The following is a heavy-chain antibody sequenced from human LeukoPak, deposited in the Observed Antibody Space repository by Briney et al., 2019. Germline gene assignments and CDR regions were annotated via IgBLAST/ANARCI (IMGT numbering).Heavy chain of an antibody. CDR3: ARGPTDYYDSSGYYVGVDY. CDR1: GGSISSYY. CDR2: IYYSGST. V-gene: IGHV4-59*12. D-gene: IGHD3-22*01. J-gene: IGHJ4*02. Sequence: SETLSLTCTVSGGSISSYYWSWIRQPPGKGLEWIGYIYYSGSTNYNPSLKSRVTISVDTSKNQFSLKLSSVTAADTAVYYCARGPTDYYDSSGYYVGVDYWGQGTLVTVSS.